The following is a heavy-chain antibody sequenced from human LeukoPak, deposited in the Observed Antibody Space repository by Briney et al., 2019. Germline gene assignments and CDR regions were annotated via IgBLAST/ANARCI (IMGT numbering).Heavy chain of an antibody. D-gene: IGHD2-8*01. J-gene: IGHJ3*02. Sequence: SETLSLTCTDSGGSISSYYWSWIQQPPGKGLEWVGYIYYSGSTNYNPSLKRQVTISVDTSKNQFYLKLRSVAGADTAVYCCARLLRGHDACDIWGQGTMVTASS. CDR3: ARLLRGHDACDI. CDR1: GGSISSYY. CDR2: IYYSGST. V-gene: IGHV4-59*01.